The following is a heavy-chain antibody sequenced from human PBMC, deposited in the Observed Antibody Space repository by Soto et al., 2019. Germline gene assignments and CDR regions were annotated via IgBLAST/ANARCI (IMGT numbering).Heavy chain of an antibody. Sequence: QVQLQQWGAGLLKPSETLSLTCAVYGGSFSGYYWSWIRQPPGKGLEWIGEINHSGSTNYNPSLKSRVTISVDTSKNQFSLKLSSVTAADTAVYYCARVNHPIKTDLRNFDYWGQGTLVTVSS. D-gene: IGHD4-17*01. CDR2: INHSGST. CDR1: GGSFSGYY. V-gene: IGHV4-34*01. J-gene: IGHJ4*02. CDR3: ARVNHPIKTDLRNFDY.